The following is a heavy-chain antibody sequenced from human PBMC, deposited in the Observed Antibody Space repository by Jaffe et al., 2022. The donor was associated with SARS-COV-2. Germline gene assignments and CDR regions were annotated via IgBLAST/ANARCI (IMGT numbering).Heavy chain of an antibody. J-gene: IGHJ6*02. D-gene: IGHD1-26*01. CDR2: ISAYNGNT. V-gene: IGHV1-18*01. Sequence: QVQLVQSGAEVKKPGASVKVSCKASGYTFTRYGISWVRQAPGQGLEWMGWISAYNGNTNYAQKLQGRVTMTTDTSTSTAYMELRSLRSDDTAVYYCARDLWELLRSHYAMDVWGLGTTVTVSS. CDR1: GYTFTRYG. CDR3: ARDLWELLRSHYAMDV.